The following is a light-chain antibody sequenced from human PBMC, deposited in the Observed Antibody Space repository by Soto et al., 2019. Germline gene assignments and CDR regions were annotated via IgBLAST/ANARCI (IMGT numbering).Light chain of an antibody. CDR1: QTVSSSY. CDR3: QQYGTSPPLT. J-gene: IGKJ4*01. Sequence: EIVLTQSPGTLSLSPGERATLSCRASQTVSSSYLAWFQQKPGQAPRLLIYGASYRATGIPDRFSCSGSGTDFTLTISRLEPEDFAVYYCQQYGTSPPLTFGAGTRVEV. V-gene: IGKV3-20*01. CDR2: GAS.